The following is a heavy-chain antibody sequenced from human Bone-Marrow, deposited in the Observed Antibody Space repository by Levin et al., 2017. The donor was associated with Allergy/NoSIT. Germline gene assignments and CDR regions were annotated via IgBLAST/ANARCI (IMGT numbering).Heavy chain of an antibody. V-gene: IGHV3-64*01. CDR3: ARRVFSSGWYYDY. CDR2: INNNGDST. D-gene: IGHD6-19*01. CDR1: GFRFRSYT. J-gene: IGHJ4*02. Sequence: GGSLRLSCAASGFRFRSYTMHWVRQAPGKGLQFVSSINNNGDSTYYAKSVKDRFTISRDNSNNTLLLQMGGLRADDMAVYYCARRVFSSGWYYDYWGQGTLVTVSS.